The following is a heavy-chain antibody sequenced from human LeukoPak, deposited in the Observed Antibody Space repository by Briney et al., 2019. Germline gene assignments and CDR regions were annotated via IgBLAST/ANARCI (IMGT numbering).Heavy chain of an antibody. CDR1: GGSMSGYF. V-gene: IGHV4-59*01. CDR3: ARSITSSWYGDFQH. CDR2: IYYSGST. Sequence: SQTLSLTCTVSGGSMSGYFWSWIRQPPGRGLEWIGYIYYSGSTNYNPSLKSRVTISVDTSKNQFSLKLSSVTAADTAVYYCARSITSSWYGDFQHWGQRTLVTVSS. D-gene: IGHD6-13*01. J-gene: IGHJ1*01.